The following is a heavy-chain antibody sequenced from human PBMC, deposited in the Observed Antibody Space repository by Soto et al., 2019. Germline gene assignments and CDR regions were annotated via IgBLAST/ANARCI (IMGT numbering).Heavy chain of an antibody. Sequence: QITLNESGPTPVKPRQTLTLTCTFSGFSLTTSGVGVGWIRQSPGKAPEGLALIYWDDDKRYSPSLKSRLTITKETSKNHVVLTMADLDPADTATYYCAHRVLRTVFGLVTTTAIYFDFWGQGTPVAVSS. CDR1: GFSLTTSGVG. V-gene: IGHV2-5*02. CDR2: IYWDDDK. J-gene: IGHJ4*02. CDR3: AHRVLRTVFGLVTTTAIYFDF. D-gene: IGHD3-3*01.